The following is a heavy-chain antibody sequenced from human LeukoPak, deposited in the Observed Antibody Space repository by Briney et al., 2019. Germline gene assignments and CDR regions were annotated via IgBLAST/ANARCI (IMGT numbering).Heavy chain of an antibody. Sequence: KTSETLSLTCTVSGGSISSYYWSWIQQPPGKGLEWIGYIYYSGSTNYNPSLKSRATISVDTSKNQFSLKLSSVAAADTAVYYCASTTTVTLPYFDYWGQGTLVTVSS. CDR3: ASTTTVTLPYFDY. D-gene: IGHD4-17*01. CDR2: IYYSGST. J-gene: IGHJ4*02. CDR1: GGSISSYY. V-gene: IGHV4-59*08.